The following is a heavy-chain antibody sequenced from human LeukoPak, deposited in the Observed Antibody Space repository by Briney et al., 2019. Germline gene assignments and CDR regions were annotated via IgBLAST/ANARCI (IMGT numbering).Heavy chain of an antibody. Sequence: GSLGLSCAASGFTFSSYAMSWVRQAPGKGLEWVSAISGSGGSTYYADSVKGRFTISRDNSKNTLYLQMNSLRAEDTAVYYCAKPLAEYQLLPRAFDIWGQGTMVTVSS. CDR1: GFTFSSYA. V-gene: IGHV3-23*01. J-gene: IGHJ3*02. CDR3: AKPLAEYQLLPRAFDI. D-gene: IGHD2-2*01. CDR2: ISGSGGST.